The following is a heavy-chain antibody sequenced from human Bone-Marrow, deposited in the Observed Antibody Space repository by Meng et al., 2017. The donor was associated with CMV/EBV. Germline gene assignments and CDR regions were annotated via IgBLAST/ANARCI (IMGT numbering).Heavy chain of an antibody. CDR2: IIPILGIA. V-gene: IGHV1-69*04. Sequence: SVKVSCKASGGTFSSYTISWVRQAPGQGLEWMGRIIPILGIANYAQKFQGRVTMTTDTSTSTAYMELRSLRSYDTAVYYCARESGSSDYWGQGTVVTVSS. CDR1: GGTFSSYT. J-gene: IGHJ4*02. CDR3: ARESGSSDY. D-gene: IGHD1-26*01.